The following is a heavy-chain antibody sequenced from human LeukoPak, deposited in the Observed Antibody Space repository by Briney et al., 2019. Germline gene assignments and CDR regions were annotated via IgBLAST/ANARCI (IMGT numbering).Heavy chain of an antibody. CDR2: MYYRGTS. V-gene: IGHV4-39*01. Sequence: SETLSLTCSVSGGCISSSDSYWVCIRQPPGKGLEGIGSMYYRGTSYYKPSLKSRVTISVDTSKNQFSLILSSVTAADTAVFYCARHRYSNYVWRFFDYWGQGILVTVSS. J-gene: IGHJ4*02. D-gene: IGHD4-11*01. CDR3: ARHRYSNYVWRFFDY. CDR1: GGCISSSDSY.